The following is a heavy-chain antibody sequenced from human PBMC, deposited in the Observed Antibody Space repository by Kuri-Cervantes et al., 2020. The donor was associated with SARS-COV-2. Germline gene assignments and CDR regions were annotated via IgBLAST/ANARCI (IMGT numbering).Heavy chain of an antibody. CDR2: VFYSGTT. CDR3: VRDHDYGSRNEFDF. CDR1: HEPLYSSSHF. D-gene: IGHD6-13*01. Sequence: GSLRLSCTVSHEPLYSSSHFWGWIRQPPGKGLEWIGSVFYSGTTYYNPSLQSRVTVSVDLSKNQFSLSLQSVTAADTAVYYCVRDHDYGSRNEFDFWGPGALVTVSS. J-gene: IGHJ4*02. V-gene: IGHV4-39*02.